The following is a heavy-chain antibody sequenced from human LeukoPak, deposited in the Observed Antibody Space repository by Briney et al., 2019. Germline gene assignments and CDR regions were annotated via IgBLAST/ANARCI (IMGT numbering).Heavy chain of an antibody. CDR2: INHSGST. CDR1: GGSISSYY. J-gene: IGHJ3*02. D-gene: IGHD5-24*01. V-gene: IGHV4-34*01. Sequence: SETLSLTCTVSGGSISSYYWSWIRQPPGKGLEWIGEINHSGSTNYNPSLKSRVTISVDTSKNQFSLKLSSVTAADTAVYYCAREKEMATSYAFDIWGQGTMVTVSS. CDR3: AREKEMATSYAFDI.